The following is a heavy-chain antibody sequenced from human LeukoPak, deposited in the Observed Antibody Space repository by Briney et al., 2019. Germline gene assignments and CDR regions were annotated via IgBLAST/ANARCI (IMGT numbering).Heavy chain of an antibody. CDR3: ARGPNLRWLQAYYYYYMDV. D-gene: IGHD5-24*01. Sequence: SVKVSCKASGGTFSSYAISWVRQAPGQGLEWMGGIIPIFGTANYAQKFQGRVTITADESTSTAYMELSSLRSEDTAVYYCARGPNLRWLQAYYYYYMDVWGKGTTVTISS. CDR2: IIPIFGTA. J-gene: IGHJ6*03. V-gene: IGHV1-69*13. CDR1: GGTFSSYA.